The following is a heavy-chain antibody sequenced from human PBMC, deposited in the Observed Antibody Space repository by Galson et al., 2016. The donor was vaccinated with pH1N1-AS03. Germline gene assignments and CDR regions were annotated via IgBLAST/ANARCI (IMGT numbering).Heavy chain of an antibody. D-gene: IGHD3-22*01. Sequence: SVKVSCKASGGTFSNYAISWMRQAPGQGLEWMGGIHPIFGTPSHAQKFRGRLTVTADASTSAAYMELSSLTSEDTAIYYCARDRYYDGSGRKFFVSEYWGQGTLVIVSS. CDR1: GGTFSNYA. CDR3: ARDRYYDGSGRKFFVSEY. CDR2: IHPIFGTP. V-gene: IGHV1-69*13. J-gene: IGHJ4*02.